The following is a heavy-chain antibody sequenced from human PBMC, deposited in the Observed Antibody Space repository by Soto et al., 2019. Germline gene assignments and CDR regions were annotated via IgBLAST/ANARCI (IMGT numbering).Heavy chain of an antibody. CDR2: IYWDDDK. J-gene: IGHJ4*02. CDR3: AHSLKADYGDYAPFVY. V-gene: IGHV2-5*02. Sequence: QITLKESGPTLVKPTQTLTLTCTFSGFSLSTSGVGVGWIRQPPGKALEWLALIYWDDDKRYSPSLKSRLTIAEDTSKSWVVLTMTTMDPVDTATYYCAHSLKADYGDYAPFVYWGQGTLVTVSS. CDR1: GFSLSTSGVG. D-gene: IGHD4-17*01.